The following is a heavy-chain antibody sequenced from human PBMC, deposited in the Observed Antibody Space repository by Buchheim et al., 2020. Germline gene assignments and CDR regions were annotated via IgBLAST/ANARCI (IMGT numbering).Heavy chain of an antibody. CDR2: ISSSGSTI. CDR3: ARATSYYDFWSAAYYYYGMDV. D-gene: IGHD3-3*01. Sequence: EVQLVESGGGLVQPGGSLRLSCAASGFTFSSYEMNWVRQAPGKGLEWVSYISSSGSTIYYADSVKGRFTISRDNAKNSLYLQMNSLRAEDTAVYYCARATSYYDFWSAAYYYYGMDVWGQGTT. V-gene: IGHV3-48*03. J-gene: IGHJ6*02. CDR1: GFTFSSYE.